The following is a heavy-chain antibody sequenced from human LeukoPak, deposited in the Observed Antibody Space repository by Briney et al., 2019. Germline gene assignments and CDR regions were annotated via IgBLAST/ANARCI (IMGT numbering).Heavy chain of an antibody. CDR1: GFTFSSYG. Sequence: GGSLRLSCAASGFTFSSYGMHWVRQAPGKGLERVAFIRYGGSNKYYEDSVKGRFTISRENSKKTLYLQMNSLRAEDTAVYYCAKDRGASCYNIFDYWGQGILVTVSS. CDR2: IRYGGSNK. D-gene: IGHD2-2*02. CDR3: AKDRGASCYNIFDY. V-gene: IGHV3-30*02. J-gene: IGHJ4*02.